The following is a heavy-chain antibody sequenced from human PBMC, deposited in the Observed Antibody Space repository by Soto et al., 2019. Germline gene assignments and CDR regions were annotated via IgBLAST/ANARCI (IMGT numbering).Heavy chain of an antibody. CDR1: GFTFSSYA. CDR2: ISGSGGST. V-gene: IGHV3-23*01. D-gene: IGHD6-6*01. Sequence: GESLKISCAASGFTFSSYAMSWVRQAPGKGLEWVSAISGSGGSTYYADSVKGRFTISRDNSKNTLYLQMNSLRAEDTAVYYCAKDRIAARPSYFDYWGQGTLVTVSS. J-gene: IGHJ4*02. CDR3: AKDRIAARPSYFDY.